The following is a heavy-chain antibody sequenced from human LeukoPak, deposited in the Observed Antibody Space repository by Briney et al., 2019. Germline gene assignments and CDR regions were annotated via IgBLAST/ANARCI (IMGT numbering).Heavy chain of an antibody. J-gene: IGHJ4*02. Sequence: HPGGSLRLSCAASGFTFSSYWMHWVRQAPGKGLVWVSRINTDGSSTSYADSVKGRFTISRDNAKNTLYLQMNSLRAEDTAVYYCARARVFWSGSPFWGQGTLVTVSS. CDR1: GFTFSSYW. V-gene: IGHV3-74*01. CDR3: ARARVFWSGSPF. CDR2: INTDGSST. D-gene: IGHD3-3*01.